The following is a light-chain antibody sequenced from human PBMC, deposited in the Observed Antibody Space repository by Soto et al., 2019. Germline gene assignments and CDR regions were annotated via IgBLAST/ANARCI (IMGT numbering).Light chain of an antibody. V-gene: IGKV3-15*01. Sequence: EIVMTQSPATLSVSPGERATLSCRASQSVGSNLAWYQQKPGQAPRLLIFDASTRATGIPARFSGSGSGTEFTLSISSLQSEDFAVYYCQQSNNCRSITFGQGTRLEI. J-gene: IGKJ5*01. CDR1: QSVGSN. CDR3: QQSNNCRSIT. CDR2: DAS.